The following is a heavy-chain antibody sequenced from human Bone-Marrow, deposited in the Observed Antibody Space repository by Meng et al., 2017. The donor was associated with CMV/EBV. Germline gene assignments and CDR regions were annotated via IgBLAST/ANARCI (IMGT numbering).Heavy chain of an antibody. V-gene: IGHV1-2*02. Sequence: ASVKVSCKASGYIFTDYYIHWVRQAPGQGLEWMGWINPNSGGTNYAQKFQGRVTMTRDTSISTAYMELSRLRSDDTAVYYCAREGGSGSYGLNWFDPWGQGTLVTVSS. CDR3: AREGGSGSYGLNWFDP. D-gene: IGHD1-26*01. CDR2: INPNSGGT. CDR1: GYIFTDYY. J-gene: IGHJ5*02.